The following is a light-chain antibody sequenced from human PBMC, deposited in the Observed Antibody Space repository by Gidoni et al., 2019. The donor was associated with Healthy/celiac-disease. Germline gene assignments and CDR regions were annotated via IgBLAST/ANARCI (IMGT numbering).Light chain of an antibody. J-gene: IGKJ5*01. CDR1: QSVLYSSHNKNY. CDR2: WAS. V-gene: IGKV4-1*01. CDR3: QQYYSTPAIT. Sequence: ILITQSPDSLAVSLGERATINCKSSQSVLYSSHNKNYLAWYQQKPGQPPKLLIYWASTRESGVPDRFSGSGSGTDFTLTISSLQAEDVAVYYCQQYYSTPAITFXXXTRLEIK.